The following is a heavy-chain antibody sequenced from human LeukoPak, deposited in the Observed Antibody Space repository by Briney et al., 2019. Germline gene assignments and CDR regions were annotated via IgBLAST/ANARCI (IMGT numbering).Heavy chain of an antibody. CDR1: GFTFSSYA. Sequence: GGSLRLSCAASGFTFSSYAMVWVRQAPGKGLQWVSGIGRTGANTYYADSVKGRFTNSRDNSKNTLYLQMNSLRAEDTAVYYCAKYTPGSEDYLWGRGTLVTVSS. D-gene: IGHD3-10*01. J-gene: IGHJ2*01. CDR2: IGRTGANT. CDR3: AKYTPGSEDYL. V-gene: IGHV3-23*01.